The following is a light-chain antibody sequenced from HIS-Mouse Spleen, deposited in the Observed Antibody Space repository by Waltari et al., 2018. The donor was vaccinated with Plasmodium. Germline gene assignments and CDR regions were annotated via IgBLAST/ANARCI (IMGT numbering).Light chain of an antibody. V-gene: IGKV3-15*01. CDR1: QSVSSN. CDR3: QQYNNWSFT. J-gene: IGKJ3*01. CDR2: GAS. Sequence: EIVMTQSQATLSVSPGEIATPSCRASQSVSSNLAWYQQKPGQAPRLLIYGASTRATGIPARFSGSGSGTEFTLTISSLQSEDFAVYYCQQYNNWSFTFGPGTKVDIK.